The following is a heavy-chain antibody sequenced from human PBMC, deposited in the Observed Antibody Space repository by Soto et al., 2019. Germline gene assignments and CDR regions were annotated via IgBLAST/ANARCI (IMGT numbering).Heavy chain of an antibody. V-gene: IGHV3-21*06. CDR3: ARESEDLTSNFDY. Sequence: GGSLRLSCAASGFTFTRYSMNWVRQAPGKGLEWVSSISSTTNYIYYGDSMKGRFTISRDNAKNSLYLEMNSLRAEDTAVYYCARESEDLTSNFDYWGQGTLVSVPS. CDR1: GFTFTRYS. CDR2: ISSTTNYI. J-gene: IGHJ4*02.